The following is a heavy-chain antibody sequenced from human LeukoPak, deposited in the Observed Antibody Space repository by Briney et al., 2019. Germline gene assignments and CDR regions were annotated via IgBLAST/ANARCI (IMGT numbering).Heavy chain of an antibody. CDR3: ARFSPSGTGIDY. CDR1: GGTFSSYA. D-gene: IGHD3-10*01. J-gene: IGHJ4*02. CDR2: IIPIFGTA. Sequence: SVKVSCKASGGTFSSYAISWVRQAPGQGLEWMGGIIPIFGTANYAQKFQGSVTITTDESTSTAYMELSSLRSEDTAVYYCARFSPSGTGIDYWGQGTLVTVSS. V-gene: IGHV1-69*05.